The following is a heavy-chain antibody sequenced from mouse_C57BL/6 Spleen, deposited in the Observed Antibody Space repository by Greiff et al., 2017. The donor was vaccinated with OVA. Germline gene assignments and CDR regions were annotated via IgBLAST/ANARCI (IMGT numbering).Heavy chain of an antibody. D-gene: IGHD1-1*01. V-gene: IGHV1-64*01. CDR2: IHPNSGST. CDR1: GYTFTSYW. CDR3: SYYCVSSYAMDY. Sequence: QVQLQQPGAELVKPGASVKLSCKASGYTFTSYWMNWVKQRPGQGLEWIGMIHPNSGSTNYNEKFKSKATLTVDKSSSTAYMQLSSLPSYDSAVYYCSYYCVSSYAMDYWGQGTSVTVSS. J-gene: IGHJ4*01.